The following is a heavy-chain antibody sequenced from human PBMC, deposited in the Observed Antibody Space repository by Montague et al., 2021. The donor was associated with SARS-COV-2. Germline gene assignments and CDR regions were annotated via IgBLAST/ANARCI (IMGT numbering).Heavy chain of an antibody. Sequence: SLRLSCAASGFTFSSYEMNWVRQAPGKGLEWVSYISSSGSTIYYADSVKGRFTISRDNAKNSLHLQMNSLRAEDTAVYYCARVPYCSGGSCYYYYYYMDVWGKGTTVTVSS. D-gene: IGHD2-15*01. V-gene: IGHV3-48*03. CDR1: GFTFSSYE. CDR3: ARVPYCSGGSCYYYYYYMDV. CDR2: ISSSGSTI. J-gene: IGHJ6*03.